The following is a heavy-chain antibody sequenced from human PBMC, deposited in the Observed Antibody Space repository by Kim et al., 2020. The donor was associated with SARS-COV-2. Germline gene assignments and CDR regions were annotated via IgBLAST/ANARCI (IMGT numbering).Heavy chain of an antibody. CDR2: ISGSGDRI. D-gene: IGHD6-6*01. Sequence: GGSLRLSCEASGFTFNNFAMNWVRQPPGMGLEWVSTISGSGDRIFYADSVKGRFTISRDNSKNTLFLQMSSLRVEDTSIYYCARGRSTIAPLLAYWGQGTLVTVSS. CDR3: ARGRSTIAPLLAY. V-gene: IGHV3-23*01. CDR1: GFTFNNFA. J-gene: IGHJ4*02.